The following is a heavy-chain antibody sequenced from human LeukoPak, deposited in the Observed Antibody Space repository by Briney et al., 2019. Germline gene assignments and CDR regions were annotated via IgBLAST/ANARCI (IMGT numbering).Heavy chain of an antibody. J-gene: IGHJ4*02. V-gene: IGHV1-2*02. CDR1: GYTFTGYY. D-gene: IGHD5-12*01. CDR2: INPNSGGT. Sequence: SVKVSCKASGYTFTGYYMHWVRQAPGQGLEWMGWINPNSGGTNYAQKFQGRVTMTRDTSISTAYMELSRLRSDDTAVYYCARADIVATPTVDYWGQGTLVTVSS. CDR3: ARADIVATPTVDY.